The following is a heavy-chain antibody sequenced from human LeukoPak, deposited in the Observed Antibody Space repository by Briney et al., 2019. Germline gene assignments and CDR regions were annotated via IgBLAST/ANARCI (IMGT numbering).Heavy chain of an antibody. D-gene: IGHD1-26*01. CDR2: IYTSGST. V-gene: IGHV4-4*07. CDR3: ARNGGSGTYYDGSFDY. Sequence: SGTLSLTCTVSGGSISSYYWSWIRQSAGKGLEWIGRIYTSGSTNYNPSLKSRVTMSVDTSKNQFSLKLSSVTAADTAVYYCARNGGSGTYYDGSFDYWGQGTLVTVSS. J-gene: IGHJ4*02. CDR1: GGSISSYY.